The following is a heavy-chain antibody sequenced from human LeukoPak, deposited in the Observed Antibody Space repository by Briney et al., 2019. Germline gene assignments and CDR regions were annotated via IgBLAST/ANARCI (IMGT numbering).Heavy chain of an antibody. D-gene: IGHD3-22*01. Sequence: SVKVSCKASGGTFSSYAINWVRQAPGQGLEWMGGIIPIFGTANYAQKFQGRVAITADESTSTAYMELSSLRSEDTAVYYCARDLRNYDSSGEFDPWGQGTLVTVSS. CDR3: ARDLRNYDSSGEFDP. CDR2: IIPIFGTA. V-gene: IGHV1-69*13. CDR1: GGTFSSYA. J-gene: IGHJ5*02.